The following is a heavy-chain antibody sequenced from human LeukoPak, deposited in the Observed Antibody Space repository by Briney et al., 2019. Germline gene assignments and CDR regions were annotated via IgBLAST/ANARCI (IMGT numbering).Heavy chain of an antibody. J-gene: IGHJ6*02. CDR3: ARDRDGMGV. CDR1: GGSISSSSYY. Sequence: SETLSLTCTVSGGSISSSSYYWGWIRQPPGKGLEWIGSIFYSGSTDYNPSLKSRVTISVDKSKNQFSLKLSSVTAADTAVYFCARDRDGMGVWGQGTTVTVSS. CDR2: IFYSGST. V-gene: IGHV4-39*07.